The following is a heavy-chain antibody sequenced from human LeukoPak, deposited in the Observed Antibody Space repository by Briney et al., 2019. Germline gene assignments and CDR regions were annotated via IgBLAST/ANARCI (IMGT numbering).Heavy chain of an antibody. D-gene: IGHD2/OR15-2a*01. CDR3: ARIIVVTSTDYFDS. V-gene: IGHV4-34*01. Sequence: SETLSLTCAVYGGSFSGYYWSWIRQPPGEGLEWIGEINHSGSTNYNPSLKSRVTISVDTSKSQFSLHLSSVTAADTALYYCARIIVVTSTDYFDSWGQGTLVTVSS. CDR2: INHSGST. CDR1: GGSFSGYY. J-gene: IGHJ4*02.